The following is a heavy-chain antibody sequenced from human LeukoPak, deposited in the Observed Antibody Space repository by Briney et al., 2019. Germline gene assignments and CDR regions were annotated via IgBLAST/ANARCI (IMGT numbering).Heavy chain of an antibody. CDR2: IYSGGRT. Sequence: PGGSLRLSCAASGFTISSNYMSWVRQAPGKGLEWVSVIYSGGRTYYADSVKGRFTISRDNSKNTLYLQMNSLRAEDTAVYYCAREPFAAVAGTVYYYGMDVWGQGTTVTVSS. J-gene: IGHJ6*02. D-gene: IGHD6-19*01. CDR1: GFTISSNY. CDR3: AREPFAAVAGTVYYYGMDV. V-gene: IGHV3-53*01.